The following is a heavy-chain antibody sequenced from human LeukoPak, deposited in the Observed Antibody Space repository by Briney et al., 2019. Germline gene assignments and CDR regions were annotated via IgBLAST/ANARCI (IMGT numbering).Heavy chain of an antibody. CDR1: GFTLSSYA. Sequence: AGGSLRLSCAASGFTLSSYAMSWVRQGPGKGLEWVSAISVSGNTYHADSVKGRFTISRDSSKSTLYLQMNSLRAEDAAVYYCAKAPVTTCSGAYCYPFDYWGQGTLVTVSS. D-gene: IGHD2-15*01. V-gene: IGHV3-23*01. J-gene: IGHJ4*02. CDR3: AKAPVTTCSGAYCYPFDY. CDR2: ISVSGNT.